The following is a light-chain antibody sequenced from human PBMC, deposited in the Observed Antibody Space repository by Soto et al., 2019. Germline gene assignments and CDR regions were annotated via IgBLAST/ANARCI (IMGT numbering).Light chain of an antibody. CDR2: TSS. CDR3: QQSYSMPPT. Sequence: IKINQPPSPLSPSVGYRETIIFRASQGIRNDLAWYQQKPGKAPTLLMFTSSNLQSGVPSRFSGSGSGTDFILTISSLQPEDFATYYCQQSYSMPPTFGQGTKVDI. V-gene: IGKV1-39*01. CDR1: QGIRND. J-gene: IGKJ1*01.